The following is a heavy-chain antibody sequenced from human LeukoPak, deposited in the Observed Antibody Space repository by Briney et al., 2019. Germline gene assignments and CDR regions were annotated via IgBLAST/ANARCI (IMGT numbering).Heavy chain of an antibody. CDR3: ARAPYDSSGYYHYYYYGMDV. CDR2: ISSSGSTI. D-gene: IGHD3-22*01. Sequence: GGSLRLSCAASGFTFSDYYMSWIRQAPGKGLEWVSYISSSGSTIYYADSVKGRFTISRDNAKNSLYLQMNSLRAEDTAVYYCARAPYDSSGYYHYYYYGMDVWGRGTTVTVSS. V-gene: IGHV3-11*01. CDR1: GFTFSDYY. J-gene: IGHJ6*02.